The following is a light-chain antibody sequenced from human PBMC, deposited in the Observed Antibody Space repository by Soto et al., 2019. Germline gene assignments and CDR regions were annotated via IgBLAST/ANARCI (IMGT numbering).Light chain of an antibody. V-gene: IGKV3-11*01. CDR3: QQRSNWPPLT. CDR2: DAS. CDR1: QSVSNNY. J-gene: IGKJ4*01. Sequence: IVWTQYTGTLSLSPGERATLSCRASQSVSNNYLAWYQQKPGQAPRLLIYDASNRATGIPARFSGSGSGTDFTLTISSLEPEDFAVYYCQQRSNWPPLTFGGGTMVDI.